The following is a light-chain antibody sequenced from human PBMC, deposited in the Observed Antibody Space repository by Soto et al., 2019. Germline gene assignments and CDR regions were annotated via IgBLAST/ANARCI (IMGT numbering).Light chain of an antibody. CDR2: GAS. J-gene: IGKJ1*01. CDR3: HQYDSWT. V-gene: IGKV3-20*01. CDR1: QSFNSIY. Sequence: EIVLTQSPGTLSLSPGERPTLSCRASQSFNSIYLAWYQQKPGQAPRLLIYGASSRATGIPDRFSGSGSGTDFTLTISRLEPEDFAVYYCHQYDSWTFGQGTKVDTK.